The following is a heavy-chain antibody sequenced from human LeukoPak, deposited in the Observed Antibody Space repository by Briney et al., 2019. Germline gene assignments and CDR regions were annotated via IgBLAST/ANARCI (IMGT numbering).Heavy chain of an antibody. CDR1: GVSLSATGVG. D-gene: IGHD3-10*01. Sequence: SGPTLVKPTEPLTLTCTLSGVSLSATGVGVGWIRQPPGKALEWLASIYWDDDKRYSPSLKSRLTIAKDTSKNQVVLRMVNVDPVDTATYYCGYTGFGELTPLYHWGPGTLVTVS. J-gene: IGHJ5*02. CDR2: IYWDDDK. V-gene: IGHV2-5*02. CDR3: GYTGFGELTPLYH.